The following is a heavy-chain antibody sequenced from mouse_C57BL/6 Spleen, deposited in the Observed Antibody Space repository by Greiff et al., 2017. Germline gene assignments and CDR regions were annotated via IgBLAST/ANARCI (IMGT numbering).Heavy chain of an antibody. CDR1: GYTFTNYW. CDR3: ARSGSNYTFDY. J-gene: IGHJ2*01. CDR2: IYPGGGYT. V-gene: IGHV1-63*01. Sequence: VQLQQSGAELVRPGTSVKMSCKASGYTFTNYWIGWAKQRPGHGLEWIGDIYPGGGYTNYNETFKGKATLTADKSSSTAYMQFSSLTSEDSAIYYCARSGSNYTFDYWGQGTTLTVSS. D-gene: IGHD2-5*01.